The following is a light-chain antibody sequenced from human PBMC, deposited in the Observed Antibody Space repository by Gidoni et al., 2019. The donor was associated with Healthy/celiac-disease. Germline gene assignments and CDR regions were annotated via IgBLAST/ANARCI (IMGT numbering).Light chain of an antibody. CDR1: SLRSYY. V-gene: IGLV3-19*01. CDR3: NSRDSSGNHVV. Sequence: SSELTQDPAVSVALGQTVRITCQGDSLRSYYASWYQQKQGQAPVLVIYGKNNRPSGIPDRFSGSSSGNTASLTITGAQAEDEADYYWNSRDSSGNHVVFGGGTKLTVL. J-gene: IGLJ2*01. CDR2: GKN.